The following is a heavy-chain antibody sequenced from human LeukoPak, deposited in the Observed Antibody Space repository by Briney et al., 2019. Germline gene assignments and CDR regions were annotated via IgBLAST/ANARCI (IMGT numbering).Heavy chain of an antibody. D-gene: IGHD3-3*01. V-gene: IGHV3-53*01. CDR2: IYSGGST. CDR3: AKDWTYDFWSGFDY. CDR1: GFTVSSNH. Sequence: GGSLRLSCAASGFTVSSNHMSWVRQAPGKGLEWVSVIYSGGSTYYADSVKGRFIIFRDNSKNTLYLQMNSLRAEDTAVYYCAKDWTYDFWSGFDYWGQGTLVTVSS. J-gene: IGHJ4*02.